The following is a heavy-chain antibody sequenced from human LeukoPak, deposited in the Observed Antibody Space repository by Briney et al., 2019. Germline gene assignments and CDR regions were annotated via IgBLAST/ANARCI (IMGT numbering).Heavy chain of an antibody. CDR2: IIDTGDT. V-gene: IGHV3-23*01. Sequence: PGGSLRLSCAASGFTLSSHAVSWVRQAPGKGLEWVSAIIDTGDTYYADSVKGRFTISKDNSKNTLYLQMNSLRTEDTAVYYCARASTGAAVNWFFDLWGRGTLVTVSS. D-gene: IGHD2-15*01. CDR1: GFTLSSHA. CDR3: ARASTGAAVNWFFDL. J-gene: IGHJ2*01.